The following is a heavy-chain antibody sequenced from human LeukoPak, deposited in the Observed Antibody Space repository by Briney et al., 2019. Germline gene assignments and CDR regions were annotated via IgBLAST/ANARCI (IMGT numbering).Heavy chain of an antibody. CDR2: IYYSGST. Sequence: SETLSLTCTVSGGSISSSSYYWGWIRQPPGKGLEWIGSIYYSGSTYYNPSLKSRVTISVDTSKNQFSLELRFVTAADTAVYYCAVNSTKHTFDIWGQGTMVTVSS. D-gene: IGHD1-1*01. CDR3: AVNSTKHTFDI. CDR1: GGSISSSSYY. V-gene: IGHV4-39*07. J-gene: IGHJ3*02.